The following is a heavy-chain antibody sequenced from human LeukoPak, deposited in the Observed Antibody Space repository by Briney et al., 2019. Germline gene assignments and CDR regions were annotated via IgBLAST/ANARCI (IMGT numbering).Heavy chain of an antibody. CDR1: GDSISSYY. CDR2: IYASGST. D-gene: IGHD3-10*01. V-gene: IGHV4-4*07. J-gene: IGHJ4*02. CDR3: ARRGGSGRSFDY. Sequence: SETLSLTCTVSGDSISSYYWSWIRQPAGKGLEWIGRIYASGSTNYNPSLRSRVTMSVDTSKNQFSLKVSSVTAADTAVYYCARRGGSGRSFDYWGQGTLVTVSS.